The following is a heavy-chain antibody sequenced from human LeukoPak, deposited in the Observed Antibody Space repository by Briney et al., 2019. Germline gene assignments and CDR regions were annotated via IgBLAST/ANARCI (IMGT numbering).Heavy chain of an antibody. CDR3: ARDFDNDYDSSGYYSAHFQH. Sequence: GGSLRLSCAASGFTFSSYAMSWVRQAPGKGLEWVSTISTSGGSTFYADSVKGRFTISRDNSKNTLYLQMNSLRAEDTAVYYCARDFDNDYDSSGYYSAHFQHWGQGTLVTVSS. J-gene: IGHJ1*01. D-gene: IGHD3-22*01. V-gene: IGHV3-23*01. CDR1: GFTFSSYA. CDR2: ISTSGGST.